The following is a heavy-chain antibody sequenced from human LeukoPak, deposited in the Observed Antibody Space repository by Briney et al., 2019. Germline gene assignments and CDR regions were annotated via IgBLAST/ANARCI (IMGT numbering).Heavy chain of an antibody. CDR1: RFTFSSYA. V-gene: IGHV3-23*01. Sequence: GGSLRLSCAASRFTFSSYAVDWVRQPPGKGLEWVSTISGNGGSTYYADSVKGRFTISRDNSKNTLSLQMNSLRAEDTAVYYCAKRYYYDTSGNPGGLDPWGQGTLVTVSS. CDR3: AKRYYYDTSGNPGGLDP. D-gene: IGHD3-22*01. CDR2: ISGNGGST. J-gene: IGHJ5*02.